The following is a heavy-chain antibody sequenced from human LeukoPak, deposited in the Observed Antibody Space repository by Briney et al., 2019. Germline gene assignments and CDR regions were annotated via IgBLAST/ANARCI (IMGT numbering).Heavy chain of an antibody. V-gene: IGHV4-30-4*01. Sequence: SETLSLTCTVSGGSISSGDYYWSWIRQPPGKGLEWIGYIYYSGSTYYNPSLKSRVTISVDTSKNQFSLKLSSVTAADTAVYPRARGRGGTTLLGGYNGTEARGEGPTSPVSP. CDR2: IYYSGST. CDR1: GGSISSGDYY. J-gene: IGHJ6*04. D-gene: IGHD2-15*01. CDR3: ARGRGGTTLLGGYNGTEA.